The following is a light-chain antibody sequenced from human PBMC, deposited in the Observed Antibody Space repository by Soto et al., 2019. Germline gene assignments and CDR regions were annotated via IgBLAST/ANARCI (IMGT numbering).Light chain of an antibody. Sequence: DKFISQSPATLSVSLGERVTLSSTSSQNIHAHMSRFLQKPGQTPKHLIYDAIIRAPDVPARFSGSWSGTELTLLINSLQSEDFAVYYCQQYDEWPRTFGGGTQV. CDR1: QNIHAH. V-gene: IGKV3-15*01. CDR3: QQYDEWPRT. CDR2: DAI. J-gene: IGKJ4*01.